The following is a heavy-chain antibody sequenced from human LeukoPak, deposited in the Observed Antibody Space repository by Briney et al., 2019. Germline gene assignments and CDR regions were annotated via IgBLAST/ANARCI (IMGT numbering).Heavy chain of an antibody. Sequence: SSGTLSLTCAVSGGSISSSNWWSWVRQPPGKGLEWIGEIYHSGSTNYNPSLKSRVTIPVDKSKNQFSLKLSSVTAADTAVYYCARDVRDILTGYLLYFDYWGQGTLVTVSS. CDR1: GGSISSSNW. D-gene: IGHD3-9*01. CDR2: IYHSGST. CDR3: ARDVRDILTGYLLYFDY. V-gene: IGHV4-4*02. J-gene: IGHJ4*02.